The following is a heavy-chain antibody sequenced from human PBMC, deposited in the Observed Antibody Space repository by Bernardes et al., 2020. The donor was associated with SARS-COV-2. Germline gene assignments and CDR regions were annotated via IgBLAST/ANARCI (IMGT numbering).Heavy chain of an antibody. V-gene: IGHV4-39*01. CDR2: VHSSGGS. CDR1: GGSISSSNTY. CDR3: ARRFCTPSICSQLHY. Sequence: ETLSLTCTVSGGSISSSNTYWVWIRQPPGKGLEWVGSVHSSGGSYYNPSLTRRVTISADTSKNQFSLKLISVTAADTAFYFCARRFCTPSICSQLHYWGQGTLITVSS. D-gene: IGHD3-10*02. J-gene: IGHJ4*02.